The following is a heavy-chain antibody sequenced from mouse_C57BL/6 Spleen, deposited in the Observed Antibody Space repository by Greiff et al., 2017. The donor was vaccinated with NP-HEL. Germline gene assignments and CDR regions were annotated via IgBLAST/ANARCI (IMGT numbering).Heavy chain of an antibody. CDR2: INYDGSST. Sequence: EVKVVESEGGLVQPGSSMKLSCTASGFTFSDYYMAWVRQVPEKGLEWVANINYDGSSTYYLDSLKSRFIISRDNAKNILYLQMSSLKSEDTATYYCARDLGPSYYFDYWGQGTTLTVSS. V-gene: IGHV5-16*01. CDR3: ARDLGPSYYFDY. J-gene: IGHJ2*01. CDR1: GFTFSDYY.